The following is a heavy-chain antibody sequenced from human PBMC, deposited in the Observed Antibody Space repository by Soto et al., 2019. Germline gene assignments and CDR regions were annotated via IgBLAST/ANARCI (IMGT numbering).Heavy chain of an antibody. V-gene: IGHV1-46*03. CDR3: ARELSIMITFGGVIVPDDAFDI. Sequence: ASVKLSCKASGYTFTRYYMHWVRQAHGQGLEWMGIINPSGGSTSYAQKFQGRVTMTRDTSTSTVYMELSSLRSEDTAVYYCARELSIMITFGGVIVPDDAFDIWGQGTMVTVSS. D-gene: IGHD3-16*02. CDR2: INPSGGST. J-gene: IGHJ3*02. CDR1: GYTFTRYY.